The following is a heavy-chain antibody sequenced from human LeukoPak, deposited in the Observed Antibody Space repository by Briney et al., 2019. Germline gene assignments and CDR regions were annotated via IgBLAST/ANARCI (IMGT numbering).Heavy chain of an antibody. D-gene: IGHD6-13*01. J-gene: IGHJ4*02. V-gene: IGHV4-59*01. CDR2: IHYSGSS. Sequence: PSETLSLTCAVSGGPISTYYWSWIRQPPGKGLEWIGYIHYSGSSNYNPSLKSRLTISLDTSKNQFSLKLSSVTAADTAVYYCARGAAATYWGQGTLVTVSS. CDR3: ARGAAATY. CDR1: GGPISTYY.